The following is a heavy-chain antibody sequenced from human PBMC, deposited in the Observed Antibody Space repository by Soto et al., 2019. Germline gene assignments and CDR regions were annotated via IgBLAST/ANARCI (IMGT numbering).Heavy chain of an antibody. D-gene: IGHD2-2*02. CDR2: IWYDGSNK. J-gene: IGHJ6*03. CDR3: ARDHIVVVPAAILGHYMDV. CDR1: GFTFSSYG. V-gene: IGHV3-33*01. Sequence: GGSLRLSCAASGFTFSSYGMHWVRQAPGKGLEWVAVIWYDGSNKYYADSVKGRFTISRDNSKNTLYLQMNSLRAEDTAVYYCARDHIVVVPAAILGHYMDVWGKGTTVTVSS.